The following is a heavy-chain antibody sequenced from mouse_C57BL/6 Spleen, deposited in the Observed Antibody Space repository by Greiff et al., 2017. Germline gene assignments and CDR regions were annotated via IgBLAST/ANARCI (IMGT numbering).Heavy chain of an antibody. CDR3: ARGKDDYVAWFAY. V-gene: IGHV1-26*01. CDR2: INPNNGGT. CDR1: GYTFTDYY. D-gene: IGHD2-4*01. Sequence: VQLQQSGPELVKPGASVKISCKASGYTFTDYYMNWVKQSHGKSLEWIGDINPNNGGTSYNQKFKGKATLTVDKSSSTAYMELRSLTSEDSAVYYCARGKDDYVAWFAYWGQGTLVTVSA. J-gene: IGHJ3*01.